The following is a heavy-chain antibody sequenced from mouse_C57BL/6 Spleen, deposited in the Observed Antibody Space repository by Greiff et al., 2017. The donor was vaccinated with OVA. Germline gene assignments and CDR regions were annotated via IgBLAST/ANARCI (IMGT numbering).Heavy chain of an antibody. CDR1: GEACTSYV. CDR3: ARSADSDYDQYCYAMDY. J-gene: IGHJ4*01. CDR2: IHPNSGST. D-gene: IGHD2-4*01. Sequence: VQLQQPGAELVKPGASVKLSGRAWGEACTSYVIHFMKQRPGQGLHWIGMIHPNSGSTNYNEKFKSKATLTVDKSSSTAYMQLSSLTSEDSAVDYCARSADSDYDQYCYAMDYWGQGTSVTVSS. V-gene: IGHV1-64*01.